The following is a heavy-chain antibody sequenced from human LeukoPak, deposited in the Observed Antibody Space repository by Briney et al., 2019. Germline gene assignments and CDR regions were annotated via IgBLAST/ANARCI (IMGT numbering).Heavy chain of an antibody. J-gene: IGHJ4*02. V-gene: IGHV3-64D*09. Sequence: GGSLRLSCSASGFTFSFYAMGWVRQAPGKGLEYVSAISSNGGSTYYADSVKGSFTISRDNSKNTLYLQMSSLRADDTAVYYCASTFYGDSPPYWGQGTLVTVSS. CDR2: ISSNGGST. CDR3: ASTFYGDSPPY. CDR1: GFTFSFYA. D-gene: IGHD4-17*01.